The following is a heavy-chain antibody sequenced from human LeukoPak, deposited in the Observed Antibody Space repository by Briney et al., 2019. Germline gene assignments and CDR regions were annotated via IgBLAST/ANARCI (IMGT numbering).Heavy chain of an antibody. Sequence: GGSLRLSCAASGFTVSSNYMNWVRQAPGKGLEWVSVIYGGGNIYYADSVKGRFTISRDNSKNTPYLQMNSLRAEDTAVYYCARGAGYNYPYYFDYWGQGTLVTVSS. V-gene: IGHV3-53*01. D-gene: IGHD5-24*01. CDR2: IYGGGNI. CDR3: ARGAGYNYPYYFDY. J-gene: IGHJ4*02. CDR1: GFTVSSNY.